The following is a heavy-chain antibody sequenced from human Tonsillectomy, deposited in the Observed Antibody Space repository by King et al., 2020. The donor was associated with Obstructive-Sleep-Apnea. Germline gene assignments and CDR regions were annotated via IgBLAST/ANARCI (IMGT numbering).Heavy chain of an antibody. CDR2: ISPYNGNT. Sequence: QLVQSGAEVKKPGASVKVSCKASGYTFTTYGIIWVRQAPRQGLEWMGWISPYNGNTNYAQELQGRVTMTTETSTSTAYMELSSLRSDDTAVYYCARSSGGSSDYYQDYWGQGTLVTVAS. CDR1: GYTFTTYG. J-gene: IGHJ4*02. CDR3: ARSSGGSSDYYQDY. V-gene: IGHV1-18*01. D-gene: IGHD3-22*01.